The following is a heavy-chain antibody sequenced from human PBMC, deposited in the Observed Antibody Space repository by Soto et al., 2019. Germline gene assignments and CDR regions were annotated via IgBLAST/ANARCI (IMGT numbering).Heavy chain of an antibody. CDR2: INAGNGNT. J-gene: IGHJ5*02. CDR1: GYTFTSYA. Sequence: GASVKVSCKASGYTFTSYALHCVRQAPGQGLEWMGWINAGNGNTKYSQNFQGRVTITRDTSASTAYMDLSSLRSEDTAVYYCARGPYNADYFAWFDPWGQGTLVTVSS. CDR3: ARGPYNADYFAWFDP. V-gene: IGHV1-3*01. D-gene: IGHD4-17*01.